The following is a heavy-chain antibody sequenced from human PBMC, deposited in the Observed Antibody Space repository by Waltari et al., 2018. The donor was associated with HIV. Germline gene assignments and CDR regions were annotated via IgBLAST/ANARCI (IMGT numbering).Heavy chain of an antibody. J-gene: IGHJ6*02. CDR3: AKDTDLTGFFYYYGLDV. D-gene: IGHD3-9*01. CDR2: ISYDGSNK. CDR1: GFHFRSYG. Sequence: QVQLVDSGGGVVQHGRSLRLPRAASGFHFRSYGMPCVRQASGKGLEWVAVISYDGSNKYYADSVKGRFTISRDNSKNTLYLQMNSLRAEDTAVYYCAKDTDLTGFFYYYGLDVWGQGTTVTVSS. V-gene: IGHV3-30*18.